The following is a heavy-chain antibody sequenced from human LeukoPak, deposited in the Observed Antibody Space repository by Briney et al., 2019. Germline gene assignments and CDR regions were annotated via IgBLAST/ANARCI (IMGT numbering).Heavy chain of an antibody. D-gene: IGHD3-10*01. Sequence: ASVKVSCKASGGTFSSYAISWVRQAPGQGLEWMGGIIPILGTANYAQKFQGRVTITADKSTSTAYMELSSLRSEDTAVYYCARASTDYYGSGSYYYYYYYYGMDVWGKGTTVTVSS. CDR2: IIPILGTA. V-gene: IGHV1-69*10. J-gene: IGHJ6*04. CDR3: ARASTDYYGSGSYYYYYYYYGMDV. CDR1: GGTFSSYA.